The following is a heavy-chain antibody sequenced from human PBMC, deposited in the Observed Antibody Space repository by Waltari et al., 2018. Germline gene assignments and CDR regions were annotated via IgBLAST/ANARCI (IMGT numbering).Heavy chain of an antibody. CDR1: GGSFNGYY. V-gene: IGHV4-34*01. CDR3: ARGRDPYKGGSL. J-gene: IGHJ4*02. Sequence: QVQLQQWGAGLLKPSETLSLTCAVYGGSFNGYYLSWTRQPPGKGLEWIGEIHPSGSTAYNPSLTSRVTRSGDMSKNQFSLKLTSVTAADTAVYFCARGRDPYKGGSLWGLGTLVTVSS. CDR2: IHPSGST. D-gene: IGHD1-1*01.